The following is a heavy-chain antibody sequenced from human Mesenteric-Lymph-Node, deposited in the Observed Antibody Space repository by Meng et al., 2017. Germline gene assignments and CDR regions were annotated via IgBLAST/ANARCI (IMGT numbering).Heavy chain of an antibody. CDR2: IYHSGST. J-gene: IGHJ4*02. Sequence: SETLSLTCAVSGYSISSGYYCGWIRQPPGKGLEWIGSIYHSGSTYYNPSLKSRVTISVDTSKNQFSLKLSSVTAADTAVYYCARDATMIVVVITGDGFDYWGQGTLVTVSS. D-gene: IGHD3-22*01. V-gene: IGHV4-38-2*02. CDR3: ARDATMIVVVITGDGFDY. CDR1: GYSISSGYY.